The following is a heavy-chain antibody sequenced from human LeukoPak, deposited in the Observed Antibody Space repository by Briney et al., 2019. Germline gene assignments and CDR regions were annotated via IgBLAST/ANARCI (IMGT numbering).Heavy chain of an antibody. V-gene: IGHV3-21*01. D-gene: IGHD3-16*01. J-gene: IGHJ4*02. CDR2: ISSSSRYI. CDR3: AREEDGGGDY. CDR1: GFTFSSYS. Sequence: GGSLRLSCAASGFTFSSYSMNWVRQAPGKGLEWVSSISSSSRYIYYADSVKGRFTISRDNAKNSLYLQMNSLRAEDTAVYYCAREEDGGGDYWGQGTLVTVSS.